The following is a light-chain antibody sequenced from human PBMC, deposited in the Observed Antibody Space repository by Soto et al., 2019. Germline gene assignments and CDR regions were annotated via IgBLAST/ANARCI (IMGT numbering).Light chain of an antibody. CDR2: HTS. J-gene: IGKJ4*01. CDR1: QSISGN. Sequence: EIVMTQSPATLSVSPGESATLSCRASQSISGNLAWYQQKPGLSPRLLIYHTSTRATGVPARFNGSGSGTEFTLAISSLQFEDFAVYYCHQYNTWPLTFGGGTKVDIK. CDR3: HQYNTWPLT. V-gene: IGKV3-15*01.